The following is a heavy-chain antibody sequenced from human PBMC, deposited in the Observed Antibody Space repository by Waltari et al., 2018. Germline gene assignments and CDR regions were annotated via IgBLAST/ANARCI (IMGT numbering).Heavy chain of an antibody. CDR2: ISWDGGST. J-gene: IGHJ4*02. CDR3: AKEGYGKDFDY. CDR1: GFTFDDYT. Sequence: EVQLVESGGVVVQPGGSLRLSCSASGFTFDDYTMHWARQAPGKGLEWVSLISWDGGSTYYADSVKGRFTISRDNSKNSLYLQMNSLRTEDTALYYCAKEGYGKDFDYWGQGTLVTVSS. D-gene: IGHD4-17*01. V-gene: IGHV3-43*01.